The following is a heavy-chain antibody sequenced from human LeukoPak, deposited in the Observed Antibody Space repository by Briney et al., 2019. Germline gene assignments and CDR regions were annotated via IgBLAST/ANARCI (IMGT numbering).Heavy chain of an antibody. Sequence: GGSLRLSCTASGFTFGDYVMSWVRQAPGKGLEWVGFIRSKAYGVTTKNAASVKGRFTISRDDSRSIAYLQMNSLKTEDTAVYYCTRRYNYDSSGYYYVRDAFDIWGQGTMVTVSS. V-gene: IGHV3-49*04. CDR2: IRSKAYGVTT. CDR3: TRRYNYDSSGYYYVRDAFDI. J-gene: IGHJ3*02. CDR1: GFTFGDYV. D-gene: IGHD3-22*01.